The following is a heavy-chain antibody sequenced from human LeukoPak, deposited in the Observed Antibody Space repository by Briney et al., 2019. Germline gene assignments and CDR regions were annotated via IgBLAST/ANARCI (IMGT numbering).Heavy chain of an antibody. CDR2: INSDGSYT. CDR1: GFTFSNYW. D-gene: IGHD6-19*01. Sequence: GGSLRLSCAASGFTFSNYWMHWVRQAPGKGLVWVSRINSDGSYTTYADSVKGRFTISRDNAKNSLYLQMNSLRAEDTAVYYCARDLAVAGPFVYWGQGTLVTVSS. CDR3: ARDLAVAGPFVY. J-gene: IGHJ4*02. V-gene: IGHV3-74*01.